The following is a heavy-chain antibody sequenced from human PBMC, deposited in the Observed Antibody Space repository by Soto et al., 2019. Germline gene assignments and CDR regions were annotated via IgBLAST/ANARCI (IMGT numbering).Heavy chain of an antibody. V-gene: IGHV3-33*01. D-gene: IGHD2-21*02. CDR3: ARSDGSRGGGNYLPEY. Sequence: QVQLVESGGGVVQPGRSLRLSCAASGFTFSSYGMHWVRQAPGKGLEWVAVIWYVGSNKYYADPVNGRFTISSDNTKNKVYLQINSLGAENRAVYYCARSDGSRGGGNYLPEYWGQGNLDTVSS. CDR1: GFTFSSYG. J-gene: IGHJ4*02. CDR2: IWYVGSNK.